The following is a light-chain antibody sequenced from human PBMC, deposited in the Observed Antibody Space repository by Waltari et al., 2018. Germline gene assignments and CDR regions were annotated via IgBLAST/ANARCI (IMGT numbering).Light chain of an antibody. J-gene: IGLJ2*01. V-gene: IGLV3-21*02. Sequence: YVLTQPPSVSVAPGQTARITCAGNNIGDKRVHWYQQKPGQAPVLVVHDDSDRPPGVPGRFAGSNCGSTATVTISRVEAGDEADYYCQVWDSGGDRVVFGGGTRLSVL. CDR1: NIGDKR. CDR2: DDS. CDR3: QVWDSGGDRVV.